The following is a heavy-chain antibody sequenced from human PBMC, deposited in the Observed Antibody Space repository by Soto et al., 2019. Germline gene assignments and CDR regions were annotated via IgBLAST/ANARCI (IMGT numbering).Heavy chain of an antibody. V-gene: IGHV4-59*01. CDR3: ARDTAPSDV. D-gene: IGHD4-17*01. CDR2: LYNTGST. CDR1: GASISRYY. J-gene: IGHJ6*02. Sequence: PSETLSLTCTVSGASISRYYWSWIRQSPGKGLEWIGYLYNTGSTIYNPSLKSRVTISVDTSKNQFSLKMNSVTAADTAVYYCARDTAPSDVWGQGTTVTVSS.